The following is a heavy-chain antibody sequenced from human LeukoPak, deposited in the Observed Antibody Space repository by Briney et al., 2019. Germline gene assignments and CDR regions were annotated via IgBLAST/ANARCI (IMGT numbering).Heavy chain of an antibody. CDR2: IYYSGST. Sequence: SETLSLTCTVSDGSISSYYWSWIRQPPGKGLEWIGYIYYSGSTNYNPSLKSRVSIAVDSSKNQFSLKLSSVTAADTAVYYCARTTVTNYFDYWGRGTLVTVSS. CDR3: ARTTVTNYFDY. CDR1: DGSISSYY. D-gene: IGHD4-17*01. J-gene: IGHJ4*02. V-gene: IGHV4-59*01.